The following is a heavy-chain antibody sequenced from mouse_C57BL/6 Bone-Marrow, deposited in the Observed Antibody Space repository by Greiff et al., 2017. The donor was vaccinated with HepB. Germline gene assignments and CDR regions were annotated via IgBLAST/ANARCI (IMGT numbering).Heavy chain of an antibody. Sequence: VQLVESGPELVKPGASVKISCKASGYAFSSSWMNWVKQRPGKGLEWIGRIYPGDGDTNYNGKFKGKATLTADKSSSTAYMQLSSLTSEDSAVYFCARFQITTVNFDVWGTGTTVTVSS. J-gene: IGHJ1*03. D-gene: IGHD1-1*01. CDR1: GYAFSSSW. CDR2: IYPGDGDT. CDR3: ARFQITTVNFDV. V-gene: IGHV1-82*01.